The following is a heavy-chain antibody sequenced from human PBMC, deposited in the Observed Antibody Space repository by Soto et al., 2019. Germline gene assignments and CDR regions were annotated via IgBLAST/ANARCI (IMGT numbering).Heavy chain of an antibody. CDR3: ASSAPDLSWSY. CDR2: INAGNANT. CDR1: GYTFTSYA. D-gene: IGHD3-16*02. V-gene: IGHV1-3*01. Sequence: QVQLVQSGAEVKKPGASVKVSCKASGYTFTSYAMHWVRQAPGQRLEWMGWINAGNANTKYSQKFQGRDNSTRDTTARSGYFEPSSLSSEDTAVYYCASSAPDLSWSYWSRGTLFAVFS. J-gene: IGHJ4*02.